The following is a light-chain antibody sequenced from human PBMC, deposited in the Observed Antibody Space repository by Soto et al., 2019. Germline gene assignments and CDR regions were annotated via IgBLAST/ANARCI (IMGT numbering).Light chain of an antibody. CDR1: SSNIGTNT. V-gene: IGLV1-44*01. J-gene: IGLJ3*02. Sequence: QSVLTQPPSASGTPGQRVTISCSGSSSNIGTNTVNWYRQLPGTAPKLLIFSNRQRPSGVPDRFSGSKSGTSASLAISGLQSEDEADYYCASWDDSLNGPVFGGGTKVTVL. CDR2: SNR. CDR3: ASWDDSLNGPV.